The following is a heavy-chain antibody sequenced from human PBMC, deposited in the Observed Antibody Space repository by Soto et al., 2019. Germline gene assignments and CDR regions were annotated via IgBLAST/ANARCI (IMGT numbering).Heavy chain of an antibody. CDR2: ISSSGSTI. CDR1: GFTFSDYY. V-gene: IGHV3-11*01. Sequence: QVQLVESGGGLVKPGGSLRLSCAASGFTFSDYYMSWIRQDPGKGLEWVSYISSSGSTIYYADSVKGRFTISRDNAKNSRYRQMNSLRAEDTAVYYCARDGITMFGGASTNWFDPWGQGTLVTVSS. D-gene: IGHD3-3*01. J-gene: IGHJ5*02. CDR3: ARDGITMFGGASTNWFDP.